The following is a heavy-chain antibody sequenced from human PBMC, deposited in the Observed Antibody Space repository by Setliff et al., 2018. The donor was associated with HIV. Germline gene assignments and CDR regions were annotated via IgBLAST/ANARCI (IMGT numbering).Heavy chain of an antibody. CDR3: ARAGDGSPFYYYYYTDV. D-gene: IGHD1-26*01. J-gene: IGHJ6*03. V-gene: IGHV4-59*11. CDR2: AYYNGYT. Sequence: SETLSLTCIVSGGSITSHYWGWIRQPPGKGLEWIGFAYYNGYTHYNPSLKSRVIISVDVSKNQFSLKLSSVTAADTAVYYCARAGDGSPFYYYYYTDVWGKGTTVTVSS. CDR1: GGSITSHY.